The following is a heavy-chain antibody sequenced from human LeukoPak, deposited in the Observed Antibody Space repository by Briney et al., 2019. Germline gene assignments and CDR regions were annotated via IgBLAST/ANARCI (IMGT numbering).Heavy chain of an antibody. D-gene: IGHD2-2*01. Sequence: SETLSLTCAAYGGSFGGFYWTWIRQPPDKGLEWIGEINHSGGINYNTSLKSRATISLDTSKNQFSLKLSSVTATDTALYYCASDSRSSISYYWGQGTLVTVSS. CDR2: INHSGGI. V-gene: IGHV4-34*01. J-gene: IGHJ4*02. CDR1: GGSFGGFY. CDR3: ASDSRSSISYY.